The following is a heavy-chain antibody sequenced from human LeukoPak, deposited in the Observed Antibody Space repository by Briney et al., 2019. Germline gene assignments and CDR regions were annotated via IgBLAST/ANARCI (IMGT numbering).Heavy chain of an antibody. J-gene: IGHJ5*02. Sequence: SETLSLTCAVYGGSFSGYYWSWIRQPPGKGLEWIGEINHSGSTNYNPSLKSRVTISVDTSKNQFSLKLSSVTAADTAVCYCARGPTYYDFWSGYWAASGRVNWFDPWGQGTLVTVSS. D-gene: IGHD3-3*01. CDR2: INHSGST. V-gene: IGHV4-34*01. CDR1: GGSFSGYY. CDR3: ARGPTYYDFWSGYWAASGRVNWFDP.